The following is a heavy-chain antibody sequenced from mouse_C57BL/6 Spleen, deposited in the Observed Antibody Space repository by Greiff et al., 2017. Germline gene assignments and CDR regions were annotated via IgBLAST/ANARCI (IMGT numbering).Heavy chain of an antibody. J-gene: IGHJ2*01. CDR1: GFTFSDYY. Sequence: EVKVVESEGGLVQPGSSMKLSCTASGFTFSDYYMAWVRQVPEKGLEWVANINYDGSSTYYLDSLKSRFIISRDNAKNILYLQMSSLKSEDTATYYCARVGERGYFDYWGQGTTLTVSS. D-gene: IGHD2-13*01. V-gene: IGHV5-16*01. CDR3: ARVGERGYFDY. CDR2: INYDGSST.